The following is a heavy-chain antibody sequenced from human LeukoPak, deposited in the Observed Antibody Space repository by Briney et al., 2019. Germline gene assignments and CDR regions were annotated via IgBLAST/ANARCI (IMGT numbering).Heavy chain of an antibody. D-gene: IGHD2-2*01. CDR1: GGSISSYY. J-gene: IGHJ6*04. V-gene: IGHV4-59*01. CDR3: ARALCSSTSCYYYYGMDV. CDR2: IYYSGST. Sequence: SETLSLTCTVSGGSISSYYWSWIRQPPGKGLEWIGYIYYSGSTNYNPSLKSRVTISVDTSKNQFSLKLSSVTAAGTAVYYCARALCSSTSCYYYYGMDVWGKGTSVTVSS.